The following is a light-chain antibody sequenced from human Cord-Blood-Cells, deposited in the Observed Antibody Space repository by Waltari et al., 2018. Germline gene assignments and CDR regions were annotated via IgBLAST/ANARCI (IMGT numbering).Light chain of an antibody. CDR3: QQSYSTPFT. CDR1: QSISSY. J-gene: IGKJ3*01. CDR2: AAS. V-gene: IGKV1-39*01. Sequence: DIQMTQSPSSLSASVGDRVTITCRASQSISSYLNWYQQKPGKAPKLLIYAASSLQSGVPSRCSGSVSGTDFTLTISSLQPEDCATYYCQQSYSTPFTFGPGTKVDIK.